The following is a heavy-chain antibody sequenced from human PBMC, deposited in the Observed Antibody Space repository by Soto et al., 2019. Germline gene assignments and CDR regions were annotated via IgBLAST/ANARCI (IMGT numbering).Heavy chain of an antibody. CDR1: GYTLTELS. Sequence: GASVKVSCKVSGYTLTELSMHWVRQAPGKGLEWMGGFDPEDGETIYAQKFQGRVTMTEDTSTDTAYMELSSLRSEDTAVYYCATVSSRFLPPIALFDYWGQGTLVTVSS. D-gene: IGHD3-10*01. J-gene: IGHJ4*02. V-gene: IGHV1-24*01. CDR2: FDPEDGET. CDR3: ATVSSRFLPPIALFDY.